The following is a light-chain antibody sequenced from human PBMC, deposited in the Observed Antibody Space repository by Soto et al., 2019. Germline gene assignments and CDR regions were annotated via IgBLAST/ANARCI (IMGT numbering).Light chain of an antibody. CDR3: CSYAGSSIFYV. J-gene: IGLJ1*01. V-gene: IGLV2-23*02. CDR2: EVS. CDR1: SSDVGSYNL. Sequence: QSALTQPASVSGSPGQSITISCTGTSSDVGSYNLVSWYQQHPGKAPKLMIYEVSKRPSGVSNRFSGSKSGNTASLTISGLQAEDEAYYYCCSYAGSSIFYVFGTGTKVTVL.